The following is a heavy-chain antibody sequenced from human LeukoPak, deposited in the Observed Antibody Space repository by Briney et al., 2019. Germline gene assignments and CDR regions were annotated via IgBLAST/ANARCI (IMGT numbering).Heavy chain of an antibody. V-gene: IGHV3-30-3*01. D-gene: IGHD2-8*01. CDR1: GFTFSRYA. Sequence: GRSLRLSCAASGFTFSRYAMHWVRQAPGKGLEWVAVISYDGSNKYYADSVKGRFTISRDNSKNTLYLQMNSLRAEDTAAYYCARGGSLYGPYFDYWGQGTLVTVSS. CDR2: ISYDGSNK. J-gene: IGHJ4*02. CDR3: ARGGSLYGPYFDY.